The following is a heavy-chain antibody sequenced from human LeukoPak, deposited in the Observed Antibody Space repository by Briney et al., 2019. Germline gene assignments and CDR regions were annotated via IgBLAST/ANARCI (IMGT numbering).Heavy chain of an antibody. J-gene: IGHJ6*03. V-gene: IGHV3-23*01. CDR2: ISGSGGST. CDR3: AKRFNYYMDV. D-gene: IGHD3-10*01. Sequence: GGSLRLSCAASGFTFSSYAMSWVRQAPGKGLEWVSTISGSGGSTSYADAVKGRFTISRDSSKTTLYLQMNSLRAADTAVYYCAKRFNYYMDVWGKGTTVTVSS. CDR1: GFTFSSYA.